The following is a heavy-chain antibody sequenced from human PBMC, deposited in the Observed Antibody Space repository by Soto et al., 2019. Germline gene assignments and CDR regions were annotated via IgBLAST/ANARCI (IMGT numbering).Heavy chain of an antibody. V-gene: IGHV3-7*03. J-gene: IGHJ6*02. Sequence: QLLESGGGLVQPGGSLRLSCTASGLTFSKYWMTWVRQAPGKGLEWVATIKHDGSEKSNLDSVEGRFTISRDNAKNSLSLQMNSLRVEDTAVYFCASVPGSPGYHGLDVWGQGTTVTVSS. CDR2: IKHDGSEK. CDR1: GLTFSKYW. CDR3: ASVPGSPGYHGLDV. D-gene: IGHD6-19*01.